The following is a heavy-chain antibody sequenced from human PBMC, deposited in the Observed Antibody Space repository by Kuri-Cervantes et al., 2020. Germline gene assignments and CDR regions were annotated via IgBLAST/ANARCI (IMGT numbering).Heavy chain of an antibody. CDR2: IYSGGGT. V-gene: IGHV3-66*01. Sequence: GESLKISCAASGFTFSNAWMSWVGQAPGKGLEWVSVIYSGGGTYYADSVKGRFTISRDDSKSTLYLQMNSLRVEDTAVYYCARARFSGYEYFENWGQGTLVTVSS. D-gene: IGHD5-12*01. CDR3: ARARFSGYEYFEN. J-gene: IGHJ4*02. CDR1: GFTFSNAW.